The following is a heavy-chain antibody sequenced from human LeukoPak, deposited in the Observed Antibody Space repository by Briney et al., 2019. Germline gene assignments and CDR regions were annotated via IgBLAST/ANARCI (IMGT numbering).Heavy chain of an antibody. CDR2: INPNSGGT. CDR3: ARDFRVAMANAFDI. V-gene: IGHV1-2*02. CDR1: GYTFTGYD. D-gene: IGHD3-3*01. J-gene: IGHJ3*02. Sequence: ASVKVSCKASGYTFTGYDMHWVRQAPGQGLEWMGWINPNSGGTNYAQKFQGRVTMTRDTSISTAYMELSRLRSDDTAVYYCARDFRVAMANAFDIWGQGTMVTVSS.